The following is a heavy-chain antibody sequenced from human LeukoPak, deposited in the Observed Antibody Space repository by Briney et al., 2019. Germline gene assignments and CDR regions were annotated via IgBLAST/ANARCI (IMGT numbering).Heavy chain of an antibody. Sequence: SVKVSCKASGDTFSSYAISWVRQAPGQGLEWMGGIIPIFGTANYAQKFQGRVTITADKSTSTAYMELSSLRSEDTAVYYCAYYDSSGYLYFDYWGQGTLVTVSS. V-gene: IGHV1-69*06. CDR3: AYYDSSGYLYFDY. CDR1: GDTFSSYA. J-gene: IGHJ4*02. D-gene: IGHD3-22*01. CDR2: IIPIFGTA.